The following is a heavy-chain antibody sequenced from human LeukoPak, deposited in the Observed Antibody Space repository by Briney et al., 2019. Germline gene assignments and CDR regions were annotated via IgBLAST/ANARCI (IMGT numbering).Heavy chain of an antibody. CDR1: GLTFNSYS. CDR2: ISSGSVYL. V-gene: IGHV3-21*01. Sequence: GGSLRLSCVASGLTFNSYSMNWVRQAPGKGLEWVAHISSGSVYLHYADSVKGRFTISKDNAKNSLYLQMNSLRAEDTAIYFCASVPPTGYYYMDVWGKGTTVTVS. D-gene: IGHD2-2*01. J-gene: IGHJ6*03. CDR3: ASVPPTGYYYMDV.